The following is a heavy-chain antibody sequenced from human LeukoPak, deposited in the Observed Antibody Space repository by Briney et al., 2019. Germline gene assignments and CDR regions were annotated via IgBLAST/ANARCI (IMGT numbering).Heavy chain of an antibody. CDR3: ATARLISSSWLNFDY. D-gene: IGHD6-13*01. J-gene: IGHJ4*02. Sequence: ASVKVSCKVSGYTLTELSMHWVRQAPGKGLEWMGGFDPEDGETIYAQKFQGRVTMTEDTSTDTAYMELSSLRSEDTAVYYCATARLISSSWLNFDYWGQGTPVTVSS. CDR2: FDPEDGET. CDR1: GYTLTELS. V-gene: IGHV1-24*01.